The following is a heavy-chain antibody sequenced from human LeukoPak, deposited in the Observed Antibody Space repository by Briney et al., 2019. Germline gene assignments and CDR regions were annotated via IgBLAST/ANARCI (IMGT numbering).Heavy chain of an antibody. V-gene: IGHV3-7*01. CDR3: ARLKDDVTKLDY. CDR1: GFTFGRYW. D-gene: IGHD2-8*01. J-gene: IGHJ4*02. Sequence: PGGSLRLSCAGSGFTFGRYWMSWVRQAPGKGLEWVASINQGGSRLHYLDSVTGRFTISRDDAQNSLFQQMTRLRVDDTAVYYCARLKDDVTKLDYWGQGTLVSVSS. CDR2: INQGGSRL.